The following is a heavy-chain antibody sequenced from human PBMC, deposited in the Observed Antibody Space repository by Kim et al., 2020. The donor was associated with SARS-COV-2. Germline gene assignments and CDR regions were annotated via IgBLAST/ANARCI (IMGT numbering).Heavy chain of an antibody. D-gene: IGHD6-19*01. J-gene: IGHJ4*02. CDR1: GFIFSNAW. Sequence: GGSLRLSCAASGFIFSNAWMHWVRQAPGQGLEWVGRIKSQVTGGTTDYATPVKGRFSISRDDSRNTVFLQMNSLKTEDTGIYYCTIDRNRGQWLEWGQGTLVTVAS. CDR3: TIDRNRGQWLE. V-gene: IGHV3-15*01. CDR2: IKSQVTGGTT.